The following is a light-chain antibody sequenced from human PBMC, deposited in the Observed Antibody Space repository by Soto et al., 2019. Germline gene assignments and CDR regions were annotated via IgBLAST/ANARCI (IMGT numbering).Light chain of an antibody. V-gene: IGKV1-33*01. CDR2: DAS. Sequence: DIQMTQSPSSLSASVGDRVTITCQASQDITSYLNWYQHKPGKAPKLLIYDASILEAGVPPRFSGSGSGTDFTLTISSLQPEDVATYYCQHCDYLPIFDPGTTVDFK. J-gene: IGKJ3*01. CDR1: QDITSY. CDR3: QHCDYLPI.